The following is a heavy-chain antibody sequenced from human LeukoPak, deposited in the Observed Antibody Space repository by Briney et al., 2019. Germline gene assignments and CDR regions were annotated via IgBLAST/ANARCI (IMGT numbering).Heavy chain of an antibody. D-gene: IGHD2-21*01. V-gene: IGHV3-48*01. J-gene: IGHJ3*02. CDR1: ISTFSTYS. CDR3: ARLYSDAFDI. Sequence: GGSLRLSCAASISTFSTYSMNWVRQAPGKGREWISYITSSSSNIYYAASVKGRFTISRDNAKKSLYLQMNNLRPEDTAVYYCARLYSDAFDIWGQGTVVTVSS. CDR2: ITSSSSNI.